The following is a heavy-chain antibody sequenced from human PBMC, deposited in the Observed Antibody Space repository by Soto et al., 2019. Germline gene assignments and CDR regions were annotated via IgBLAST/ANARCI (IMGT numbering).Heavy chain of an antibody. CDR3: ARGPYYDFWSGYYNYFDY. CDR1: GGSISSSNW. J-gene: IGHJ4*02. D-gene: IGHD3-3*01. Sequence: SETLSLTCAVSGGSISSSNWWSWVRQPPGKGLEWIGEIYHSGSTNYNPSLKSRVTISVDKSKNQFSLKLSSVTAADTAVYYCARGPYYDFWSGYYNYFDYWGQGTLVTVSS. V-gene: IGHV4-4*02. CDR2: IYHSGST.